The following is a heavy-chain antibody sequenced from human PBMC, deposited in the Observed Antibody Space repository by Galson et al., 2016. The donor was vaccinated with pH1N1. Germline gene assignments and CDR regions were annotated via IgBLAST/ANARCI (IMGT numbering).Heavy chain of an antibody. CDR1: GFTFKDFE. D-gene: IGHD3-9*01. J-gene: IGHJ3*01. CDR2: IAFNGSPK. V-gene: IGHV3-48*03. Sequence: SLRLSCAASGFTFKDFEMNWVRQAPGRGLEWLSYIAFNGSPKHYAASVKGRFTISRDNAKNSQFLQINNLRVEDTAIYYCVRLGCFVSWGSVFAFDVWGPGTKVTVS. CDR3: VRLGCFVSWGSVFAFDV.